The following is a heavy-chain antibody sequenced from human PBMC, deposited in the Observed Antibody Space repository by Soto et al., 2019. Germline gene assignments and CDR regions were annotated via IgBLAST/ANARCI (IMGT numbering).Heavy chain of an antibody. V-gene: IGHV1-2*02. CDR1: GYTFTGYY. D-gene: IGHD3-22*01. CDR3: ARALGGSTYYYDSSGLHH. Sequence: ASVKVSCKASGYTFTGYYMHWVRQAPGQGLEWMGWINPNSGGTNYAQKLQGRVTMTRDTSISTAYMELSRLRSDDTAVYYCARALGGSTYYYDSSGLHHWGQGTLVTVSS. J-gene: IGHJ5*02. CDR2: INPNSGGT.